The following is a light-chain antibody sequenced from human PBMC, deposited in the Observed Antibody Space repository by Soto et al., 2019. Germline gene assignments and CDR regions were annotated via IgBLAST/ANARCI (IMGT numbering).Light chain of an antibody. V-gene: IGLV2-11*01. CDR3: SSFTSSITYV. CDR1: SSDFGGYNY. Sequence: QSVLTQPRSVSGSPGQSVTISCTGTSSDFGGYNYVSWYQHHPGKAPKLMIYDVSERPSGVPDRFSGSKSGNTASLTISGLQAEDEADYYCSSFTSSITYVFGTGTKVTVL. CDR2: DVS. J-gene: IGLJ1*01.